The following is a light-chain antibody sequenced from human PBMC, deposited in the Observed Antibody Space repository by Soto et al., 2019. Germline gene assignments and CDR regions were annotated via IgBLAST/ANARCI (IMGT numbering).Light chain of an antibody. CDR3: QQRSNWLT. Sequence: EIVLPPSPATLSFSPVERDTLSCRASQSVRSYLALYQPQPGQAPRLLIYDASNRATGIPARFSGSGSGIDFTLTISSLEPEDFAVYYCQQRSNWLTCGGGTKGDIK. CDR1: QSVRSY. CDR2: DAS. V-gene: IGKV3-11*01. J-gene: IGKJ4*01.